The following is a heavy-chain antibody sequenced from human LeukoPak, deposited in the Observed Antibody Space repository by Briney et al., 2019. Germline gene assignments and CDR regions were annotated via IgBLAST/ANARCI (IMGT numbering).Heavy chain of an antibody. CDR2: INHSGST. J-gene: IGHJ6*03. Sequence: PSETLSLTCAVYGGSFSGYYWSWIRQPPGKGLEWIGEINHSGSTNYNPSLKSRVTISVDTSKNQFSLKLSSVTAADTAVYYCARGRRIAYSSGGYYYMDVWGKGTTVTVSS. V-gene: IGHV4-34*01. D-gene: IGHD6-25*01. CDR3: ARGRRIAYSSGGYYYMDV. CDR1: GGSFSGYY.